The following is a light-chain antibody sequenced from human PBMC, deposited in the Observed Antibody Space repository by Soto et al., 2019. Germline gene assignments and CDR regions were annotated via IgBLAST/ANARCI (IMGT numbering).Light chain of an antibody. CDR1: SSDVGGYNY. J-gene: IGLJ1*01. CDR3: SSYTSSSTLFV. V-gene: IGLV2-14*01. CDR2: DVS. Sequence: QSVLTQPASVSGSPGQSITISCTGTSSDVGGYNYVSWYQQHPSKAPKPMIYDVSNRPSGVSNRFSGSKSGNTASLTISGLQAEDEADYYCSSYTSSSTLFVFGSGTKVTVL.